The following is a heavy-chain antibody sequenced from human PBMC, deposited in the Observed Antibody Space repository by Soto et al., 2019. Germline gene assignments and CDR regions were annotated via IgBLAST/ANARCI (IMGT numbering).Heavy chain of an antibody. Sequence: VGSLRLSCAASGFTFSSYSMNWVRQAPGKGLEWVSYISSSSTIYYADSVKGRFTISRDNAKNSLYLQMNSLRDEDTAVYYCARDAYPYSGRRYYFDYWGQGTLVTVSS. CDR3: ARDAYPYSGRRYYFDY. D-gene: IGHD5-12*01. CDR2: ISSSSTI. V-gene: IGHV3-48*02. CDR1: GFTFSSYS. J-gene: IGHJ4*02.